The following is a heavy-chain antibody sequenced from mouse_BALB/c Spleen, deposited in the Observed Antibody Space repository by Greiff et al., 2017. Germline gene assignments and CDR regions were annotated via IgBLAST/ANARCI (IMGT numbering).Heavy chain of an antibody. J-gene: IGHJ2*01. CDR2: ISSGGSYT. V-gene: IGHV5-6*01. Sequence: EVQLVESGGGLVKPGGSLKLSCAVSGFTFSSYGMSWVRQTPDKRLEGVATISSGGSYTYYPDSVKGRFTISRDKAKNTLYLQISSLKAEDTAMYDCASPLREYYLDYWGQGTTLTVSS. D-gene: IGHD1-1*01. CDR3: ASPLREYYLDY. CDR1: GFTFSSYG.